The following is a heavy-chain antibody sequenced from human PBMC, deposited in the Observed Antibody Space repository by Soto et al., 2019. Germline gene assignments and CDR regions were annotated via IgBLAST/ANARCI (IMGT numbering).Heavy chain of an antibody. CDR1: GFTFSSYA. D-gene: IGHD6-6*01. CDR3: AHRQDSSSGTFDY. J-gene: IGHJ4*02. CDR2: ISGSGGST. V-gene: IGHV3-23*01. Sequence: GGSLRLFCAASGFTFSSYAMSWVRQAPGKGLEWVSAISGSGGSTYYADSVKSRLTITKDTSKNQVVLTMTDMDPVDTATYYCAHRQDSSSGTFDYWGQGTLVTVSS.